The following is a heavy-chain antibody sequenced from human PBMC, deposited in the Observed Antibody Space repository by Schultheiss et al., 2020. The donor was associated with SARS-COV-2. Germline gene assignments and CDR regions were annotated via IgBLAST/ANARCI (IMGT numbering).Heavy chain of an antibody. J-gene: IGHJ4*02. V-gene: IGHV2-5*02. D-gene: IGHD3-22*01. CDR1: GFSLSNARMG. CDR3: ARTPVSAYYDSSGYYPLFDY. CDR2: IYWDDDK. Sequence: SGPTLVKPTQTLTLTCTVSGFSLSNARMGVSWIRQPPGKALEWLALIYWDDDKRYSPSLKSRLTITKDTSKNQVVLTMTNMDPVDTATYYCARTPVSAYYDSSGYYPLFDYWGQGTLVTVSS.